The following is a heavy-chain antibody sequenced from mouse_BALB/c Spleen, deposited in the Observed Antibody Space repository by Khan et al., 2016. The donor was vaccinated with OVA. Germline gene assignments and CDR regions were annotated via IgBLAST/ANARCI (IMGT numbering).Heavy chain of an antibody. V-gene: IGHV1S137*01. CDR3: ARPGYDGYYDY. CDR1: GYTFTDYA. J-gene: IGHJ2*01. CDR2: ISTYSGNT. D-gene: IGHD2-3*01. Sequence: QVQLQQSGPELVRPGVSVKISCKGSGYTFTDYAMYWVKQSHAKSLEWIGLISTYSGNTNYNQKFKGKATMTVDKSSITAYMELARLTSEDSAIXYGARPGYDGYYDYWGQGTTLTVSS.